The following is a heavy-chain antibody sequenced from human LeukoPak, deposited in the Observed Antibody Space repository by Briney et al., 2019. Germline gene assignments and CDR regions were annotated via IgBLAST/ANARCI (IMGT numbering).Heavy chain of an antibody. CDR3: ARGPYYYDSSGYPDY. V-gene: IGHV4-59*08. J-gene: IGHJ4*02. D-gene: IGHD3-22*01. CDR1: GGSISGWY. CDR2: IYGSGYT. Sequence: SETLSLTCTVSGGSISGWYWSWIRQPPGKGLEWIGYIYGSGYTNYNPSLKSRVTMSIDTSKNHFSLKLTSVTAADTAVYYCARGPYYYDSSGYPDYWGQGTLVTVSS.